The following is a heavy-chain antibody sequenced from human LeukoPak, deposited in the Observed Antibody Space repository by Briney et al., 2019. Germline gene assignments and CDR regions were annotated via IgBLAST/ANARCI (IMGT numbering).Heavy chain of an antibody. CDR2: IYYSGST. Sequence: PSETLSLTCTVSGGSISSYYWSWIRQPTGKGLEWIGYIYYSGSTNYNPSLKSRVTISVDTSKNQFSLKLSSVTAADTAVYYCARVQRDGSGLGDAFDIWGQGTMVTVSS. J-gene: IGHJ3*02. D-gene: IGHD3-10*01. V-gene: IGHV4-59*01. CDR1: GGSISSYY. CDR3: ARVQRDGSGLGDAFDI.